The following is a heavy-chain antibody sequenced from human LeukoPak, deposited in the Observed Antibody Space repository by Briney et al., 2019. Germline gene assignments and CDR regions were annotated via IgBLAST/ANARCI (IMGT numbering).Heavy chain of an antibody. V-gene: IGHV4-59*01. CDR1: GGSISGYY. J-gene: IGHJ5*02. CDR2: IYYSGST. D-gene: IGHD2-15*01. Sequence: PSETLSLTCTVSGGSISGYYWSWIRQSPGKGLEWIGYIYYSGSTNYNPSLKSRVTMSVDTSKNHFSLKVSSVTAADTAVYYCARAVVVAATVKWFDPWGQGTLVTVSS. CDR3: ARAVVVAATVKWFDP.